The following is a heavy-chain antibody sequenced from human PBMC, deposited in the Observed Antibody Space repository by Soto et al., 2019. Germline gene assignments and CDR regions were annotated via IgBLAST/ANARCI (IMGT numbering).Heavy chain of an antibody. CDR3: ARLDPTYYLDY. Sequence: SETLSLTCSVSGDSVNSRNCYWSWIRLPPGKGLEWIGYLYYSGIVNYNPSLKSRVTISSDTSKNQVSLKLHSVTAADTAVYYCARLDPTYYLDYWGQGTLVTVSS. J-gene: IGHJ4*02. CDR2: LYYSGIV. V-gene: IGHV4-61*01. CDR1: GDSVNSRNCY. D-gene: IGHD3-3*01.